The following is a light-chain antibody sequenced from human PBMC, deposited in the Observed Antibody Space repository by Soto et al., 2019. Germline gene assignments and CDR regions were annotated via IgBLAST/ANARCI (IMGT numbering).Light chain of an antibody. CDR3: VQVTHFPVT. V-gene: IGKV2-24*01. CDR1: QSLVHSDGNTY. J-gene: IGKJ4*01. CDR2: KSS. Sequence: DVVMPQTPLSSAVTLGQPASISCTSSQSLVHSDGNTYLSWLQQRPGQPPRLLIYKSSNRFSRVTERSSGSAAGTDFALKISRVEPADVGIYYCVQVTHFPVTFGGGTTVEIK.